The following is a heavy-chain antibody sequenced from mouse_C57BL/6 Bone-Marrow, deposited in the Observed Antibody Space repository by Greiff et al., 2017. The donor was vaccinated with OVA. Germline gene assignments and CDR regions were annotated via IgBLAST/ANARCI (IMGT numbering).Heavy chain of an antibody. CDR2: IDPSDSYT. CDR1: GYTFTSYW. J-gene: IGHJ2*01. V-gene: IGHV1-69*01. CDR3: VLLTVYYFDY. D-gene: IGHD1-1*01. Sequence: QVQLQQPGAELVMPGASVKLSCKASGYTFTSYWMHWVKQRPGQGLEWIGEIDPSDSYTNYNQKFKGKSTLTVDKSSSTAYMQLSSLTSEDSAVYYCVLLTVYYFDYWGQGTTLTVSS.